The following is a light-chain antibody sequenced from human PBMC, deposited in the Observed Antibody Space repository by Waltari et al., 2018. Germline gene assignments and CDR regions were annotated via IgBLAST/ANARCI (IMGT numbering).Light chain of an antibody. CDR2: GAS. J-gene: IGKJ1*01. Sequence: EIVLTQSPGTLSLSPGERATLSCRASHSVRGSLAWYQQKAGQAPRLLIYGASSRATGMTDRFSGSGSGTDFSLTISRVGPEDFAVYYCQNYVRLPATFGQGNKVEI. V-gene: IGKV3-20*01. CDR1: HSVRGS. CDR3: QNYVRLPAT.